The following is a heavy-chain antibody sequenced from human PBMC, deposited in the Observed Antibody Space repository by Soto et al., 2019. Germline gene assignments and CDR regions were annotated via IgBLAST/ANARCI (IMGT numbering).Heavy chain of an antibody. V-gene: IGHV4-59*01. CDR2: IYYSGST. CDR1: GGSISSYY. Sequence: SETLSLTCTVSGGSISSYYWSWIRQPPGKGLEWIGYIYYSGSTNYNPSLKSRVTISVDTSKNQFSLKLSSVTAADTAVYYCARQSRPHSGRFDPWGQGTLVTVSS. J-gene: IGHJ5*02. D-gene: IGHD3-10*01. CDR3: ARQSRPHSGRFDP.